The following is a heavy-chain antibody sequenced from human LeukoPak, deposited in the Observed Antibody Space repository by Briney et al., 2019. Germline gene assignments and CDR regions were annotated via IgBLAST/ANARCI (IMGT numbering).Heavy chain of an antibody. J-gene: IGHJ5*02. V-gene: IGHV1-18*01. CDR2: ISAYNGNT. Sequence: XGWISAYNGNTNYAQKLQRRVTMTTDTSTSTAYMELRSLRSDDTAVYYCARDPLAFGGVIVGFDPWGQGTXVTXSS. CDR3: ARDPLAFGGVIVGFDP. D-gene: IGHD3-16*02.